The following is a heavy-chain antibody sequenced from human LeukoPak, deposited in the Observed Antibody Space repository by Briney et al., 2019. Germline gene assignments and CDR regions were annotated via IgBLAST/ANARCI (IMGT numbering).Heavy chain of an antibody. CDR3: ARAARDDFWSGYYTRETDY. CDR1: GYTFTSYD. V-gene: IGHV1-8*03. J-gene: IGHJ4*02. Sequence: ASVKVSCKASGYTFTSYDINWVRQATGQGLEWMGWMNPNSGNTGYAQKFQGRVTITRNTSISTAYMELSSLRSEDTAVYYCARAARDDFWSGYYTRETDYWGQGTLATVSS. D-gene: IGHD3-3*01. CDR2: MNPNSGNT.